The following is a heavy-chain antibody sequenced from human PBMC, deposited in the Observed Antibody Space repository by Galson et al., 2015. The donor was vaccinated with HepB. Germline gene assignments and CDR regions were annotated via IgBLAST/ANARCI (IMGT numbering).Heavy chain of an antibody. D-gene: IGHD3-3*01. CDR3: ARETFDFWSGYIPTSFDL. CDR2: TYYRSKWYN. CDR1: GDSVSSNSAA. J-gene: IGHJ2*01. Sequence: CAISGDSVSSNSAAWNWIRRSPSRGLEWPGRTYYRSKWYNDYAVSVKSRITINPDTSKNQFSLQLNSVTPEDTAVYYCARETFDFWSGYIPTSFDLWGRGTLVTVSS. V-gene: IGHV6-1*01.